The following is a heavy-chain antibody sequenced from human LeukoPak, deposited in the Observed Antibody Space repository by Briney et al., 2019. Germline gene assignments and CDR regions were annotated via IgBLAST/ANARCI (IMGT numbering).Heavy chain of an antibody. CDR2: IKQDGGQI. J-gene: IGHJ4*02. D-gene: IGHD4-17*01. Sequence: GGSLRLSCAASGFTFSSYAMSWVRQAPGKGLEWVANIKQDGGQIYYLDSVEGRFTVSRDNAKNSLYLQMNSLRAEDTAVYYCARLGARQMLEYWGQGTLVTVSS. CDR1: GFTFSSYA. V-gene: IGHV3-7*01. CDR3: ARLGARQMLEY.